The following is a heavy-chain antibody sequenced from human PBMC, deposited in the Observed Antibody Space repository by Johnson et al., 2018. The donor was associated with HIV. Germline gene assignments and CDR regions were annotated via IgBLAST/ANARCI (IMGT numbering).Heavy chain of an antibody. D-gene: IGHD6-19*01. V-gene: IGHV3-66*02. CDR2: IYSGGST. Sequence: MQLVESGGGVVRRGGSLRLSCAASGFSVSSNYMSWVRQAPGKGLEWVSVIYSGGSTYYADSVKGRFTMSRDNSKNTLYLHMKSLRPEDTSIYYCAKDDNLGVWYSDAFDVWGQGTVVTVSS. J-gene: IGHJ3*01. CDR1: GFSVSSNY. CDR3: AKDDNLGVWYSDAFDV.